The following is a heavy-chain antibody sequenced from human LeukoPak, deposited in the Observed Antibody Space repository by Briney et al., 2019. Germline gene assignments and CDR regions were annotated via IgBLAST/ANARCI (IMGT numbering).Heavy chain of an antibody. CDR1: GYTFTSYD. CDR3: ACGPGYSYSNNWFDP. Sequence: ASVKVSCKASGYTFTSYDINWVRQATGQGLEWMGWMNPNSGNTGYAQKFQGRVTMTRNTSISTAYMELSSLRSEDTAVYYCACGPGYSYSNNWFDPWGQGTLVTVSS. V-gene: IGHV1-8*01. D-gene: IGHD5-18*01. J-gene: IGHJ5*02. CDR2: MNPNSGNT.